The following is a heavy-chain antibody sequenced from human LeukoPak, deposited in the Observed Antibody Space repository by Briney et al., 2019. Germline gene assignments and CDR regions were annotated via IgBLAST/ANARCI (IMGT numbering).Heavy chain of an antibody. Sequence: GGSLRLSYAASGFTFSSYAMSWVRQAPGKGLEWVSTISGSAISTDYADSVKGRFTISRDNSKNSLYLRMNSLRAEDTAVYYCARHTSSSARTNAFDIWGQGTMVTVSS. V-gene: IGHV3-23*01. J-gene: IGHJ3*02. CDR3: ARHTSSSARTNAFDI. CDR2: ISGSAIST. CDR1: GFTFSSYA. D-gene: IGHD6-6*01.